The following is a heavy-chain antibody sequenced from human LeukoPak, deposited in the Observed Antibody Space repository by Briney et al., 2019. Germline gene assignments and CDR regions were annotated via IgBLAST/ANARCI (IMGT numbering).Heavy chain of an antibody. D-gene: IGHD5-24*01. J-gene: IGHJ4*02. V-gene: IGHV3-30*02. Sequence: GGSLRLSCAASGFTFSSYGMHWVRQAPGKGLEWVAFIRYDGSNKYYADSVKGRFTISRDNSKNTLYLQMNSLRAEDTAVYYCAKKSWGRDGYNLVFLDYWGQGTLVTVSS. CDR1: GFTFSSYG. CDR2: IRYDGSNK. CDR3: AKKSWGRDGYNLVFLDY.